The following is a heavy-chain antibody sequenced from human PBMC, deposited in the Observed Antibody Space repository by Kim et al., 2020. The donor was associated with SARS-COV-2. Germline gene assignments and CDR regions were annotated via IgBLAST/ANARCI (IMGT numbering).Heavy chain of an antibody. J-gene: IGHJ4*02. CDR2: IYYSGST. V-gene: IGHV4-39*01. D-gene: IGHD5-12*01. CDR1: GGSISSSSYY. Sequence: SETLSLTCTVSGGSISSSSYYWGWIRQPPGKGLEWIGSIYYSGSTYYNPSLKSRVTISVDTSKNQFSLKLSSVTAADTAVYYCARHLRRDGYKYIDYWGQGTLVTVSS. CDR3: ARHLRRDGYKYIDY.